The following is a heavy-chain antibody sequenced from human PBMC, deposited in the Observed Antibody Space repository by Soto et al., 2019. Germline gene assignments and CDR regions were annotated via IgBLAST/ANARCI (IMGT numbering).Heavy chain of an antibody. CDR3: ARIVGATIVYFDY. J-gene: IGHJ4*02. Sequence: PGGSLRLSCAASGFTFSTYGMHWVRQAPGKGLEWVAVISNDGISKYYADSVKGRFTISRDNSKNTLYLQMNSLRAEDTAVYYCARIVGATIVYFDYWGQGTLVTV. D-gene: IGHD1-26*01. V-gene: IGHV3-30*03. CDR1: GFTFSTYG. CDR2: ISNDGISK.